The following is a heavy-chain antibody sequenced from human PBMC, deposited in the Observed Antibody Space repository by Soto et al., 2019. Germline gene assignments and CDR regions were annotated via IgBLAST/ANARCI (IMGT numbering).Heavy chain of an antibody. CDR2: IIPIIGII. J-gene: IGHJ5*02. Sequence: QVQLVQSGAEVKKPGSSVKVSCKASGGTFSTYTITWVRQAPGQGLEWMGRIIPIIGIINYAQKFQGRVTINAAKVTGTAYMELTGLRSDDTAVYYCAGDPDSHYNDSHASSYPWGQGTLVTVSS. D-gene: IGHD4-4*01. CDR1: GGTFSTYT. CDR3: AGDPDSHYNDSHASSYP. V-gene: IGHV1-69*08.